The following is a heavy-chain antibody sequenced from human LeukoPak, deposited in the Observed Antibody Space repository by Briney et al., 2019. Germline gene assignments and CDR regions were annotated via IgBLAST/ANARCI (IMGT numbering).Heavy chain of an antibody. CDR1: GGSISGSSYY. D-gene: IGHD3-10*01. CDR2: IYTSGST. CDR3: ARTGGPHYYYGSGTYNP. V-gene: IGHV4-61*02. Sequence: SETLSLTCTVSGGSISGSSYYWSWIRQPAGKGLEWIGRIYTSGSTNYNPSLKSRVTISVDTSKNQFSLKLSSVTAADTAVYYCARTGGPHYYYGSGTYNPWGQGTLVTVSS. J-gene: IGHJ5*02.